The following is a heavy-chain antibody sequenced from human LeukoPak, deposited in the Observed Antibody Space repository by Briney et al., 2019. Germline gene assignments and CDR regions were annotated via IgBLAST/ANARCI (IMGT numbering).Heavy chain of an antibody. V-gene: IGHV3-66*01. Sequence: GGSLRLSCAASGFTFSNAWMSWVRQAPGKGLEWVSVIYSGGSTYYADSVKGRFTISRDNSKNTLYLQMNSLRAEDTAVYYCARDHYREWFDPWGQGTLVTVSS. J-gene: IGHJ5*02. CDR3: ARDHYREWFDP. CDR2: IYSGGST. D-gene: IGHD4-17*01. CDR1: GFTFSNAW.